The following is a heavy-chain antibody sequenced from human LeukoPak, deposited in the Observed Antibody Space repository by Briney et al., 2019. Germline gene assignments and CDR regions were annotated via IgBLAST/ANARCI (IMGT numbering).Heavy chain of an antibody. CDR1: GFTFSSYA. V-gene: IGHV3-23*01. CDR2: ITGGGGST. Sequence: PGGSLRLSCAASGFTFSSYAMSWVRQAPGKGLEWVSAITGGGGSTYYADSVKGRFTISRDNSKNTLYLQMNSLRAEDTAVYYCAKDRRFGELNAFDIWGQGTMVTVSS. CDR3: AKDRRFGELNAFDI. J-gene: IGHJ3*02. D-gene: IGHD3-10*01.